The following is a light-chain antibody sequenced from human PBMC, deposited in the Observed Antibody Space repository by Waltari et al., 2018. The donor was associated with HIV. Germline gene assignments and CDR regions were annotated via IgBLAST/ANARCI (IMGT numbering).Light chain of an antibody. J-gene: IGLJ2*01. CDR1: TSDVGGYTY. Sequence: QSALTQPASVSGSPGPSITISCTGTTSDVGGYTYVSWYQQHPGKAPKLMIYDVSNRPSGVSNRFSGSKSGNTASLTISGLQAEDEADYYCSSYTSSSTLDVVFGGGTKLTVL. CDR3: SSYTSSSTLDVV. CDR2: DVS. V-gene: IGLV2-14*03.